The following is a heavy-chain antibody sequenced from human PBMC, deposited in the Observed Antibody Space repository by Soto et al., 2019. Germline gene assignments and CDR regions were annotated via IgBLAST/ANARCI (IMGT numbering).Heavy chain of an antibody. CDR3: AKVKQWPATDLDY. D-gene: IGHD6-19*01. J-gene: IGHJ4*02. V-gene: IGHV3-23*01. CDR2: ISGSGGTT. Sequence: GGSLRLSCAASGFTFSNYAMTWVRQAPGKGLEWVSTISGSGGTTYYADSVKGRFTISRDTSKNTVYLQMNSLRADDTAVYYCAKVKQWPATDLDYWGQGTLVTVSS. CDR1: GFTFSNYA.